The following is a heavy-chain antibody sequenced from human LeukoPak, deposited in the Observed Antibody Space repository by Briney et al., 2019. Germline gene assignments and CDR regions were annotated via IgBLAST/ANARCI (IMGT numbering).Heavy chain of an antibody. Sequence: SETLSLTCAVYGGSFSGYYWSWIRQPPGKGLEWIGEINHSGSINYNPSLKSRVTISVDTSENQFSLKLSSVTAADTAMYYCARESTTVAGTFDYWGQGTLVTVSS. D-gene: IGHD6-19*01. CDR3: ARESTTVAGTFDY. V-gene: IGHV4-34*01. CDR2: INHSGSI. J-gene: IGHJ4*02. CDR1: GGSFSGYY.